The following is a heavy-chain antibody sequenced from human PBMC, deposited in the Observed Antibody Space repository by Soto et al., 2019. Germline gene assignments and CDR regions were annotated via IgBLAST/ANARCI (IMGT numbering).Heavy chain of an antibody. Sequence: QVQLQESGPGLVKPSETLSLTCTVSGGSISSYYWSWIRQPPGKGLEWIGFIFYSGSTSYNPSLKSPLTISIDTSEYQFSLKLNSVTAADTAVYYCASMIGDPVLSFDSWGQGTLVAVSS. CDR2: IFYSGST. V-gene: IGHV4-59*01. CDR3: ASMIGDPVLSFDS. D-gene: IGHD3-10*02. J-gene: IGHJ5*01. CDR1: GGSISSYY.